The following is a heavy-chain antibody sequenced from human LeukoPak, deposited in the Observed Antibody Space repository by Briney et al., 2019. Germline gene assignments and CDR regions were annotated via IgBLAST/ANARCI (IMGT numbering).Heavy chain of an antibody. J-gene: IGHJ6*02. D-gene: IGHD2-2*02. CDR1: GYTFTSYG. Sequence: GASVKVSCKASGYTFTSYGFSWVRQAPGQGLEWLGWIGASNGYTNYAQRVQGRVTLTTDTSTSTAYMELWSLRSDDTAVYYCARDQPSCSGPSCYTYYYYGMDVWGQGTTVTVSS. CDR2: IGASNGYT. CDR3: ARDQPSCSGPSCYTYYYYGMDV. V-gene: IGHV1-18*01.